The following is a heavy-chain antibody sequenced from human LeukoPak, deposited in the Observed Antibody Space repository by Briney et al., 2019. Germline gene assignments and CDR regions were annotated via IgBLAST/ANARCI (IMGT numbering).Heavy chain of an antibody. CDR1: VGSLSGYY. CDR2: INHIGST. J-gene: IGHJ6*04. Sequence: SETLSVTCAVYVGSLSGYYWRWLRPPPGRGVEGVGEINHIGSTNHNPSLMSRVTISVDTSKHQFSLKLSSVTAADTAVYDCARGPSPREGDTKRSSYYNGMDVWGKGTTVTASS. V-gene: IGHV4-34*01. D-gene: IGHD3-10*01. CDR3: ARGPSPREGDTKRSSYYNGMDV.